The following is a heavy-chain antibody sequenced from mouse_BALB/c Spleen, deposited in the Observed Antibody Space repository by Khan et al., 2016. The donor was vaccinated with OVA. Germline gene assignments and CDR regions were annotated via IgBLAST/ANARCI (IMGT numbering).Heavy chain of an antibody. CDR1: GYTFTSYT. V-gene: IGHV1-4*01. CDR3: ARLTPYGCVAWFAY. CDR2: INPSSGYT. J-gene: IGHJ3*01. Sequence: QVQLKQSGAELARPGASVKMSCKASGYTFTSYTMHWVKQRPGQGLEWIGYINPSSGYTNYNQKFKDKATLTADKSSSTAYMQLSSLTSEDSAVYYCARLTPYGCVAWFAYWGQGTLVTVSA. D-gene: IGHD2-2*01.